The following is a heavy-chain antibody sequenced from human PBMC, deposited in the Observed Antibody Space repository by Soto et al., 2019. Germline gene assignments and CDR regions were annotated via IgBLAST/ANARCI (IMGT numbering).Heavy chain of an antibody. CDR3: AKDGRPSPNYYDSSGYFDY. CDR2: ISGSGGST. D-gene: IGHD3-22*01. Sequence: GGSLRLSCAASGFPFSSYAMSWVRQAPGKGLEWVSAISGSGGSTYYADYVKGRFTISRDNSKNTLYLQINSLRAEDTAVYYCAKDGRPSPNYYDSSGYFDYWGQGTLVTVSS. J-gene: IGHJ4*02. CDR1: GFPFSSYA. V-gene: IGHV3-23*01.